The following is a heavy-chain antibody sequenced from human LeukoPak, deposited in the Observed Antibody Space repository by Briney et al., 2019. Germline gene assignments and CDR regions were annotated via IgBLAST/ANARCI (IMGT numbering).Heavy chain of an antibody. CDR3: ARTTVTGSDRDY. CDR2: INPNSGGT. V-gene: IGHV1-2*06. CDR1: GYTFTGYY. D-gene: IGHD4-17*01. Sequence: ASVKVSCKASGYTFTGYYMHWVRQAPGQGLEWMGRINPNSGGTNYAQKFQGRVTMTRDTSISTAYMELSRLRSDDTAVYYCARTTVTGSDRDYWGQGTLVTASS. J-gene: IGHJ4*02.